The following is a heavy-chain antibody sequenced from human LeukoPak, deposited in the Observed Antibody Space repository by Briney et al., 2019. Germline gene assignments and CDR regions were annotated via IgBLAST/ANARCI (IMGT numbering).Heavy chain of an antibody. D-gene: IGHD4-17*01. Sequence: GGSLRLSCAASGFTFSSYSMNWVRQAPGKGLEWVSSISSSSSYIYYADSVKGRFTISRDNAKKSLYLQMNSLRAEDAPVYYSASGGTTVTGFEDWGQATLVTVSS. CDR3: ASGGTTVTGFED. V-gene: IGHV3-21*01. CDR1: GFTFSSYS. CDR2: ISSSSSYI. J-gene: IGHJ5*02.